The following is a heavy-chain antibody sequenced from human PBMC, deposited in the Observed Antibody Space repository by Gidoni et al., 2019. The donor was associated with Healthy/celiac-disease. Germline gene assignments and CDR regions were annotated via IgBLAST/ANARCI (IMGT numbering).Heavy chain of an antibody. D-gene: IGHD2-2*01. Sequence: QVQLVQSGAEVKKPGSSVKVSCKASGGTFSSYAISWVRQAPGQGLEWMGGIIPIFGTANYAQKFQGRVTITADESTSTAYMELSSLRSEDTAVYYCARDRGIFCSSTSCPRFNWFDPWGQGTLVTVSS. CDR3: ARDRGIFCSSTSCPRFNWFDP. CDR2: IIPIFGTA. CDR1: GGTFSSYA. J-gene: IGHJ5*02. V-gene: IGHV1-69*01.